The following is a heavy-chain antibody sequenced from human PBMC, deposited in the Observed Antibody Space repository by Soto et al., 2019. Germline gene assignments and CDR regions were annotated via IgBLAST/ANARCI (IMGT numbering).Heavy chain of an antibody. Sequence: ASVKVSCKVSGYTLTKLSMHWVRQTPGKGLEWMGGFDPEDGETIYAQKFQDRVTMTEDTSTDTAYMEVSSLRSEDTAIYYCATDSARGSSFDYWGQGTMVTGSS. V-gene: IGHV1-24*01. D-gene: IGHD6-6*01. CDR3: ATDSARGSSFDY. CDR1: GYTLTKLS. CDR2: FDPEDGET. J-gene: IGHJ4*02.